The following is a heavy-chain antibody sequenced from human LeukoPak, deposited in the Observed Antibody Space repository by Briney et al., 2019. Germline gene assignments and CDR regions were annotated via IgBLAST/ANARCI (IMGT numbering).Heavy chain of an antibody. CDR1: GGSISSSNW. J-gene: IGHJ4*02. CDR2: IHHSGST. D-gene: IGHD3-10*01. Sequence: SETLSLTCAVSGGSISSSNWWSWVRQPPGKGLEWIGEIHHSGSTNYNPSLKSRVTISVDKSKNQFSLKLSSVTAADTAVYYCARSHYGSGSQIDYWGQGTLVTVSS. CDR3: ARSHYGSGSQIDY. V-gene: IGHV4-4*02.